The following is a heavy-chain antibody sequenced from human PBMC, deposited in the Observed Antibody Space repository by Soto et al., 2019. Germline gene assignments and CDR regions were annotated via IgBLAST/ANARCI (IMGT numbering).Heavy chain of an antibody. D-gene: IGHD3-10*01. CDR2: MYYSGST. V-gene: IGHV4-59*08. CDR3: VTTYFFGSGSGY. CDR1: GGTIRSYD. Sequence: SETLSLTCTVSGGTIRSYDWTWIRQPPGKGLEWIGYMYYSGSTNYNPSLKSRVTISVDTSKNQFSLKLTSVTAADTAVYYCVTTYFFGSGSGYWGQGTLVTVSS. J-gene: IGHJ4*02.